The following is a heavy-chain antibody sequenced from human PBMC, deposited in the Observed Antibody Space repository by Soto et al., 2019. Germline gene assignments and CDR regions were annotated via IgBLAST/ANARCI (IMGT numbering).Heavy chain of an antibody. D-gene: IGHD3-3*01. CDR2: VYTGGST. CDR1: GASISSYF. J-gene: IGHJ6*02. Sequence: SETLSLTCTVSGASISSYFWNWIRQPAGKGLEWIGRVYTGGSTDNNPSLKSPVTMSIDTSKNKFSLKLTSVTAADTAVYYCARGLPFGDVWSGQYVSYGMDVWGQGTTVTVSS. CDR3: ARGLPFGDVWSGQYVSYGMDV. V-gene: IGHV4-4*07.